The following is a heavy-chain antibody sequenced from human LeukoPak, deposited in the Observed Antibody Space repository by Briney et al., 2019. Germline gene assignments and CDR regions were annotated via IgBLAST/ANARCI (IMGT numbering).Heavy chain of an antibody. J-gene: IGHJ4*02. D-gene: IGHD1-1*01. V-gene: IGHV3-23*01. CDR2: ISGSGGST. Sequence: PGGSLRLSCAASGFTFSSYAMSWVRQAPGKGLEWVSAISGSGGSTYYADSVKGRFTISRDNSKNTLYLQMNSLRAEDTAAYYCAKGIYRGVQGLCDYWGQGTLVAVSS. CDR3: AKGIYRGVQGLCDY. CDR1: GFTFSSYA.